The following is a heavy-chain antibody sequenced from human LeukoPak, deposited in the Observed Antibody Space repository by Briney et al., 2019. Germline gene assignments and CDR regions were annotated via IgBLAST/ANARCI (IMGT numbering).Heavy chain of an antibody. CDR1: GFKFTNYA. CDR2: ISYDGSNK. V-gene: IGHV3-30-3*01. Sequence: PGGSLRLSCAASGFKFTNYAMHWVRQALGKGLEWVAVISYDGSNKYYADSVKGRFTISRDNSKNTLYLQMNSLRAEDTAVYYCARVTNSGYDSDFDYWGQGTLVTVSS. J-gene: IGHJ4*02. CDR3: ARVTNSGYDSDFDY. D-gene: IGHD5-12*01.